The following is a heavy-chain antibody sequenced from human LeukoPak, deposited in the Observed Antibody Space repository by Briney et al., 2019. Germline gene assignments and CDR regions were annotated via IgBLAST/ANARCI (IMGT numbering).Heavy chain of an antibody. V-gene: IGHV3-30*04. D-gene: IGHD1-7*01. CDR3: ARDCEVTGTTAKNWFDP. CDR1: GFSFSSYA. CDR2: ISYDGSHK. Sequence: GGSLRLSCEASGFSFSSYAIDWVRQAPGRGLEWVAVISYDGSHKYYVDSVRGRFTISRDNSKNTVFLQMNSLRPEDTAVYYCARDCEVTGTTAKNWFDPWGQGTLVTVSS. J-gene: IGHJ5*02.